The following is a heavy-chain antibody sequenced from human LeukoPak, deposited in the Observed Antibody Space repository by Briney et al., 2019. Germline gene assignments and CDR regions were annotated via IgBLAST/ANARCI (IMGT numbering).Heavy chain of an antibody. V-gene: IGHV3-30*04. D-gene: IGHD3-22*01. CDR1: GFTFSSYA. J-gene: IGHJ4*02. CDR3: AKDQSSGYYKTFDY. Sequence: GGSLRLSCAASGFTFSSYAMHWVRQAPGKGLEWVAVISYDGSNKYYADSVKGRFTISRDNSKNTLYLQMNSLRAEDTAVCYCAKDQSSGYYKTFDYWGQGTLVTVSS. CDR2: ISYDGSNK.